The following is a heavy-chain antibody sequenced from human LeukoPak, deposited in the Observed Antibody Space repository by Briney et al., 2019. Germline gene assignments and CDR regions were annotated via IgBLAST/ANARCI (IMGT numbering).Heavy chain of an antibody. CDR3: AREGYSHAFDI. CDR1: GFTFSSYE. V-gene: IGHV3-48*03. Sequence: PGGSLRLSCAASGFTFSSYEMNWVRQAPGNGLEWVSYISSSGSTIYYADSVKGRFTISRDNAKNSLYLQMNSLRAEDTAVYYCAREGYSHAFDIWGQGTMVTVSS. J-gene: IGHJ3*02. D-gene: IGHD4-23*01. CDR2: ISSSGSTI.